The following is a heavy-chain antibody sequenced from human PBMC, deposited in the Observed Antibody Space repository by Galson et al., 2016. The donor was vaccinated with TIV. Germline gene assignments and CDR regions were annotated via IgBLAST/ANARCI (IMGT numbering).Heavy chain of an antibody. Sequence: QSGAEVKKAGESLRISCKGSGYTFTRYWIGWVRQMPGKGLEWIGIVYPLDSEAKYNPSFQGQVTISADKSISAAYLQWRSLKASDTAMYYCASLPGYCANGVCFGDSSYGLDVWGQGTTVTVSS. J-gene: IGHJ6*02. CDR2: VYPLDSEA. D-gene: IGHD2-8*01. V-gene: IGHV5-51*01. CDR3: ASLPGYCANGVCFGDSSYGLDV. CDR1: GYTFTRYW.